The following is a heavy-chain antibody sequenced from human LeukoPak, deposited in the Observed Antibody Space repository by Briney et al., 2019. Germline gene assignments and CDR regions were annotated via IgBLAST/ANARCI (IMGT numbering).Heavy chain of an antibody. V-gene: IGHV3-7*01. Sequence: PGGSLRLSCAASGFTFSSYWMSWVRQAPGKGLEWVANIKQDGSEKYYVDSVKGRFTISRDNAKNSLYLQMNSLRAEDTAVYYCARDGGGEYQLLYYFDYWGQGTLVNDSS. D-gene: IGHD2-2*01. CDR2: IKQDGSEK. CDR3: ARDGGGEYQLLYYFDY. J-gene: IGHJ4*02. CDR1: GFTFSSYW.